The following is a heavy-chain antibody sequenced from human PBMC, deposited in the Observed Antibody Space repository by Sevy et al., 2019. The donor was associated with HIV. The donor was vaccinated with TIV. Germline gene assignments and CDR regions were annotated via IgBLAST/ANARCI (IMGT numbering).Heavy chain of an antibody. D-gene: IGHD4-17*01. Sequence: GGSLRLSCAASGFTFSSYTINWVRQAPGKGLEWVALISYDGSDKYYADSVKGRFTISRDNFKNTLYLQMNSLTTEDTAVYYCARPRANYVDHYFFYAMDVWGQGTTVTVSS. CDR1: GFTFSSYT. CDR3: ARPRANYVDHYFFYAMDV. CDR2: ISYDGSDK. J-gene: IGHJ6*02. V-gene: IGHV3-30-3*01.